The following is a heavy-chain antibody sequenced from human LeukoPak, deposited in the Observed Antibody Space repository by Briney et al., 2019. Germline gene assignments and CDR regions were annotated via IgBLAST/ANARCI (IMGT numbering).Heavy chain of an antibody. CDR2: IRGDWHDT. V-gene: IGHV3-74*01. J-gene: IGHJ4*02. Sequence: PGGSLRLSCTASGFRFSDFWMHWVRQAPGKGLEWVSRIRGDWHDTTYADSVKGRFTISRDNAQNTLYLQMNSLRVEDTAVCYCASDRVLGSGSLDNWGQGTLVTVSS. CDR1: GFRFSDFW. D-gene: IGHD3-10*01. CDR3: ASDRVLGSGSLDN.